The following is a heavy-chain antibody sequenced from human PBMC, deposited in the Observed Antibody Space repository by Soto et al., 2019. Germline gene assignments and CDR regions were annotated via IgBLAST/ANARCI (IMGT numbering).Heavy chain of an antibody. CDR2: INHSGST. J-gene: IGHJ4*02. V-gene: IGHV4-34*01. Sequence: SETLSLTCAVYSGSFSGYCWSWIRQPPGKGLEWIGEINHSGSTNYNPSLKSRVTISVDTSKNQFSLNLSSVTAADSAVYYCVVTSTCDTYYFDFWGQGSLVTVSS. CDR1: SGSFSGYC. CDR3: VVTSTCDTYYFDF. D-gene: IGHD2-2*01.